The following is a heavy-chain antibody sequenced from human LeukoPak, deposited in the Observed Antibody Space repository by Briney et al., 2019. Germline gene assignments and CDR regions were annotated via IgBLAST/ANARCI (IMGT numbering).Heavy chain of an antibody. CDR2: IHYDGTKT. V-gene: IGHV3-30*02. D-gene: IGHD2-8*02. CDR3: ARVPRGSTGASFDY. CDR1: GFTFSDYG. Sequence: GGSLRLSCATSGFTFSDYGIHWVRQAPGKGLEWVASIHYDGTKTYYADSVKGRFTISRDNSKNTLFLRMNSLKTEDTAVYYCARVPRGSTGASFDYWGQGTLVTVSS. J-gene: IGHJ4*02.